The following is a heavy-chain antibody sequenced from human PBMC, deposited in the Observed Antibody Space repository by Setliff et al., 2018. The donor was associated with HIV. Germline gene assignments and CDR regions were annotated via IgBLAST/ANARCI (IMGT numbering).Heavy chain of an antibody. J-gene: IGHJ5*02. CDR3: ARDIQAAGTGWFDP. D-gene: IGHD6-13*01. CDR1: GYSISSGYY. Sequence: SETLSLTCAVSGYSISSGYYWGWIRQPPGKGLEWIGSIYHSGSTYYNPSLESRVTISLDTSKNQFSLKLSSVTAADTAVYYCARDIQAAGTGWFDPWGQGTLVTVSS. CDR2: IYHSGST. V-gene: IGHV4-38-2*02.